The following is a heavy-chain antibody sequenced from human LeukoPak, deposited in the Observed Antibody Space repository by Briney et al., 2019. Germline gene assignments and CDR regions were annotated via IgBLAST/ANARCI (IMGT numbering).Heavy chain of an antibody. CDR1: GFSVSFSY. D-gene: IGHD3-22*01. CDR2: ISVSGSST. Sequence: GGSLRLSCAASGFSVSFSYMTWVRQAPGKGLEWVSTISVSGSSTYYADSVKGRFTISRDNSRNTLSLQMHSLRAEDTAVYYCALHPDYYDRTGSDYWGQGTLVTVSS. J-gene: IGHJ4*02. CDR3: ALHPDYYDRTGSDY. V-gene: IGHV3-23*01.